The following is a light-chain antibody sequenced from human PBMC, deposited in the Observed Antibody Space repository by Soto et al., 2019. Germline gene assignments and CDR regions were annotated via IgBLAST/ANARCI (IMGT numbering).Light chain of an antibody. CDR2: EVN. Sequence: QSVLTQPPSASGSPGQSVTISRTGTRSDVGGYNYVSWYQQHPGKAPKLMIYEVNKRPSGVPDRFSGSKSGNTASLTVSGLQAEDEADYYCSSYAGSNNYVFGTGTKVTVL. V-gene: IGLV2-8*01. CDR3: SSYAGSNNYV. CDR1: RSDVGGYNY. J-gene: IGLJ1*01.